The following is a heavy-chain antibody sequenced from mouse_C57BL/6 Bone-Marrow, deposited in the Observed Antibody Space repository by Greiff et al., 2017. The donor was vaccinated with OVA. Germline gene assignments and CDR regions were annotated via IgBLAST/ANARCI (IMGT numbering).Heavy chain of an antibody. J-gene: IGHJ2*01. V-gene: IGHV1-64*01. D-gene: IGHD1-1*01. Sequence: QVQLQQPGAELVKPGASVKLSCKASGYTFTSYWMHWVKQRPGQGLEWIGMFHPNSGSTNYNEKFKSKATLTVDKSSSTAYMQLSSLTSEDSAVYYCAKTAIFYYYGSSFYFDYWGQGTTLTVSS. CDR3: AKTAIFYYYGSSFYFDY. CDR1: GYTFTSYW. CDR2: FHPNSGST.